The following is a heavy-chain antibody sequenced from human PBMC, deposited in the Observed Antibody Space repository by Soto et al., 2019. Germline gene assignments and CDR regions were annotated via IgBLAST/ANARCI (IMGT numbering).Heavy chain of an antibody. V-gene: IGHV1-3*05. J-gene: IGHJ4*02. CDR1: GYTFTSYA. D-gene: IGHD2-21*02. Sequence: QVQLVQSGAEEKKPGASVKVSCKASGYTFTSYAMHWVRQAPGQRLEWMGWINAGNGNTKYSQKFQGRVTITRDTSASTAYMDLSSLRSEDTAVYYCARSMVVVTALDYWGQGTLVTFSS. CDR3: ARSMVVVTALDY. CDR2: INAGNGNT.